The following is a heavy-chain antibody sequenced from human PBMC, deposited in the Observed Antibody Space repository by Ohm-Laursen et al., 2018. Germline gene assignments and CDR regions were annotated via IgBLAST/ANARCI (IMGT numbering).Heavy chain of an antibody. D-gene: IGHD3-22*01. J-gene: IGHJ4*02. V-gene: IGHV3-7*01. CDR3: ARVSSTYYDSSGYYYEDYFDY. CDR2: IKQDGSEK. CDR1: GFTFSSYW. Sequence: GSLRLSCAASGFTFSSYWMSWVRQAPGKGLEWVANIKQDGSEKYYVDSVKGRFTISRDNAKNSLYLQMNSLRAEDTAVYYCARVSSTYYDSSGYYYEDYFDYWGQGTLVTVSS.